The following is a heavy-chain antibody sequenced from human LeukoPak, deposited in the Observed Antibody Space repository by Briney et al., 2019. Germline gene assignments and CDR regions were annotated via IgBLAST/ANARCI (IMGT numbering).Heavy chain of an antibody. J-gene: IGHJ2*01. D-gene: IGHD3-9*01. Sequence: GGSLRLSCAASGFTFSSYAMSWVRQAPGKGLEWVSAISGSGGSTYYADSVKGRFTISRDNSKNTLYLQMNSLRAEDTAVYYCAKDSRRYFDWLPYWYFDLWGRGTPVTVSS. CDR1: GFTFSSYA. V-gene: IGHV3-23*01. CDR3: AKDSRRYFDWLPYWYFDL. CDR2: ISGSGGST.